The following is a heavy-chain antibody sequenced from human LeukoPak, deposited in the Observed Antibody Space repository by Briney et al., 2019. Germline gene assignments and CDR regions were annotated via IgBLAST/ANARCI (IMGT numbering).Heavy chain of an antibody. CDR1: GFTLSTYW. CDR3: ASWGAGGNS. D-gene: IGHD3-16*01. J-gene: IGHJ4*02. Sequence: GGSLRLSCEASGFTLSTYWMNWVRQVPEKGLDWVANINPDGSGKRYVDSVKGRFTIARDNADNSLSLQMNSLRAEDTAVYYCASWGAGGNSWGQGTLVTVSS. CDR2: INPDGSGK. V-gene: IGHV3-7*01.